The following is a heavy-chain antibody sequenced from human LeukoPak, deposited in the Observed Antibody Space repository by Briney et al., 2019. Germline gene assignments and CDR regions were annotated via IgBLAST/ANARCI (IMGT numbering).Heavy chain of an antibody. J-gene: IGHJ4*02. CDR1: GPTFRNAF. CDR3: TTSPGITVFGVVTDY. Sequence: PGGSLRVSCAASGPTFRNAFMNWVRQAPGKGLEWVGWIESSTDGGTTDYAAPVKGRFTMSRDDSKNTLYLQMNNVKTEDTGVYYCTTSPGITVFGVVTDYWGQGTLVIVSS. V-gene: IGHV3-15*04. D-gene: IGHD3-3*01. CDR2: IESSTDGGTT.